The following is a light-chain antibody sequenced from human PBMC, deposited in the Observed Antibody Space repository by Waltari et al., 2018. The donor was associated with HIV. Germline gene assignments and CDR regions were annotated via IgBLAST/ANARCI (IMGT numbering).Light chain of an antibody. CDR2: EVS. Sequence: QSALPQPASVSGSPGQSITISCTGTSSAVGSYNLVSWYQQHPGKAPKLMIYEVSKRPSGVSNRFSGSKSGNTASLTISGLQAEDEADYYCCSYAGSSTFGVVFGGGTKLTVL. J-gene: IGLJ2*01. CDR3: CSYAGSSTFGVV. CDR1: SSAVGSYNL. V-gene: IGLV2-23*02.